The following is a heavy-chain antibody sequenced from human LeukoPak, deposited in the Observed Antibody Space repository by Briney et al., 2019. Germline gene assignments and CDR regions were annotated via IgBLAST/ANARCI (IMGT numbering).Heavy chain of an antibody. D-gene: IGHD3-10*01. Sequence: RAGGSLRLSCAASGFIFSNYAMHWVRQAPGKGLEWVTVISYDGSHKYYADSVKGRFTISRDNSKNTLFLQMNSLRAEDTAVYYCAKGAPPMVRGVIAHDDAFDIWGQGTMVTVSS. V-gene: IGHV3-30*04. CDR1: GFIFSNYA. J-gene: IGHJ3*02. CDR2: ISYDGSHK. CDR3: AKGAPPMVRGVIAHDDAFDI.